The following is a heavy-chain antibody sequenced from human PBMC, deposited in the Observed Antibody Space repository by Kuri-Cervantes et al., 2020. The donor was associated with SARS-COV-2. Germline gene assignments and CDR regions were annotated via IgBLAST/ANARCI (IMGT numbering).Heavy chain of an antibody. V-gene: IGHV3-48*02. CDR1: GFTFTSYS. J-gene: IGHJ4*01. Sequence: GGSLRLSCAASGFTFTSYSLNWVRQAPGKGLEWLSYITRSGSTLHYADSVKGRFTISRDNAKNLLFLQMNSLRDEDTAVYYCARDRGSDGGDLYFDYWGHGTLVTVSS. CDR2: ITRSGSTL. D-gene: IGHD1-26*01. CDR3: ARDRGSDGGDLYFDY.